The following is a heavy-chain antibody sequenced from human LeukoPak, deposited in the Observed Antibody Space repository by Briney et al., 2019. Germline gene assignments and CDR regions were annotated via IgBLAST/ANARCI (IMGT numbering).Heavy chain of an antibody. CDR2: INPSGGST. V-gene: IGHV1-46*01. CDR1: GYTFTSYY. Sequence: ASVKVSCKASGYTFTSYYMHWVRQAPGQGLEWMGIINPSGGSTSYAQKFQGRVTMTRDTSTSTAYMELRSLRSDDTAVYYCARDQTLIAVAGNDAFDIWGQGTMVTVSS. CDR3: ARDQTLIAVAGNDAFDI. D-gene: IGHD6-19*01. J-gene: IGHJ3*02.